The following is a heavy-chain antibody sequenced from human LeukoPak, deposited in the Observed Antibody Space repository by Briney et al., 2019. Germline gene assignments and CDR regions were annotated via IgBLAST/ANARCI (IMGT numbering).Heavy chain of an antibody. D-gene: IGHD4-17*01. Sequence: GGSLRLSCAASGFTFSSYWMSWVRQAPGKGLERVANIKQDGSEKYYVDSVKGRFTISRDNAKNSLYLQMNSLRAEDTAVYYCARESFYGDELPDFDYWGQGTLVTVSS. J-gene: IGHJ4*02. CDR2: IKQDGSEK. V-gene: IGHV3-7*01. CDR3: ARESFYGDELPDFDY. CDR1: GFTFSSYW.